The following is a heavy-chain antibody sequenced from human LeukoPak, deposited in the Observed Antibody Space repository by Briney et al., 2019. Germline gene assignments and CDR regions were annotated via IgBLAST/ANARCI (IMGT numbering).Heavy chain of an antibody. J-gene: IGHJ4*02. Sequence: SETLSLTCTVSGGSISSYYWSWIRQPPGKGLEWIGYIYYSGSTNYNPSLKSRVTISVDTSKNQFSLKLSSVTAADTAVYYCARVYSIRSFDYWGQGTLVTVSS. D-gene: IGHD2-15*01. CDR3: ARVYSIRSFDY. V-gene: IGHV4-59*08. CDR1: GGSISSYY. CDR2: IYYSGST.